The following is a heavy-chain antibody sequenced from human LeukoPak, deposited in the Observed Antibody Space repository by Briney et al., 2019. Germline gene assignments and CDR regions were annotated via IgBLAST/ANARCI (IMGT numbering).Heavy chain of an antibody. J-gene: IGHJ4*02. D-gene: IGHD1-1*01. CDR2: IYSGGST. V-gene: IGHV3-53*01. CDR3: ARGPAGYN. CDR1: GFTVSSNH. Sequence: GGSLRLSCATSGFTVSSNHMSWVRQAPGKGLEWVSVIYSGGSTDYADSVKGRFTISRDILKNTLYLQMNSLRAEDTAVYYCARGPAGYNWGQGTLVTVSS.